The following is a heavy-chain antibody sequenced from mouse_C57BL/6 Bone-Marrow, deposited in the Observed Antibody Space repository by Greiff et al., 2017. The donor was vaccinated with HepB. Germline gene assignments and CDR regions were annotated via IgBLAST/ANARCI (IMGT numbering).Heavy chain of an antibody. V-gene: IGHV1-82*01. CDR3: ARWIHYYGSSRYAMDY. D-gene: IGHD1-1*01. CDR1: GYAFSSSW. CDR2: IYPGDGDT. Sequence: QVQLKESGPELVKPGASVKISCKASGYAFSSSWMNWVKQRPGKGLEWIGRIYPGDGDTNYNGKFRGKATLTADKSSSTAYMQLSSLTSEDSAVYFCARWIHYYGSSRYAMDYWGQGTSVTVSS. J-gene: IGHJ4*01.